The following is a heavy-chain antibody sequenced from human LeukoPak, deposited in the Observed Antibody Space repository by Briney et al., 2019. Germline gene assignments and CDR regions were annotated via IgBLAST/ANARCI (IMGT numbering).Heavy chain of an antibody. CDR3: ARQYYDSSGYYDY. V-gene: IGHV4-39*01. CDR2: IYYSGST. J-gene: IGHJ4*02. D-gene: IGHD3-22*01. CDR1: GGSICSSSYY. Sequence: PSETLSLTCSVSGGSICSSSYYWGWIRQPPGKGLEWIGSIYYSGSTYYTPSLKSRVTISVDTSKNQCSLKRSSVTAADTAVYDCARQYYDSSGYYDYWGQGTLVTVSS.